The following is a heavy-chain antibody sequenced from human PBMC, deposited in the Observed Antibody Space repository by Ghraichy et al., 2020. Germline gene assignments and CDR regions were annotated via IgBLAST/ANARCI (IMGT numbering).Heavy chain of an antibody. CDR2: ISGSGGNT. V-gene: IGHV3-23*01. CDR3: AKDVGKGGGSCFHH. Sequence: GSLRLSCTASGFTFSSYAMSWVRQAPGKGLEWVSAISGSGGNTYYADSVKGRFTFSRDNSKNTLYLQMNSLRAEDTAVYYCAKDVGKGGGSCFHHWGQGTLVTVSS. J-gene: IGHJ1*01. D-gene: IGHD4-23*01. CDR1: GFTFSSYA.